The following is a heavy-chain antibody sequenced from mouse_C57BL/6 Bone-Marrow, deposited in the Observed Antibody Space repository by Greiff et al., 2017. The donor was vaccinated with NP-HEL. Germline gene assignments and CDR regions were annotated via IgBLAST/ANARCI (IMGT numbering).Heavy chain of an antibody. Sequence: VQLKQSGAELVRPGASVKLSCTASGFNIKDDYMHWVQQTPEQGLEWIGWIDPENGDTEYASTFQGKATITADTSSNTAYLQLSSLTSEDTAVYYCTTWVTVVGTYYFDYWGRGTTLTVSS. CDR2: IDPENGDT. V-gene: IGHV14-4*01. J-gene: IGHJ2*01. D-gene: IGHD1-1*01. CDR1: GFNIKDDY. CDR3: TTWVTVVGTYYFDY.